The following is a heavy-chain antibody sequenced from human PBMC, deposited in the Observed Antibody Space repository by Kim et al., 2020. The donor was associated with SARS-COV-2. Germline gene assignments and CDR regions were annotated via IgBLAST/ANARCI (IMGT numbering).Heavy chain of an antibody. CDR1: GFTFSSYG. CDR3: ARGPWSGGWCGMDV. V-gene: IGHV3-33*01. J-gene: IGHJ6*02. Sequence: GGSLRLSCAASGFTFSSYGMHWVRPAPGKGLAWVAVIWYDGSNKYYADSVKGRFTISRDNSKNTLYLQMNSLRAEDTAVYYCARGPWSGGWCGMDVWGQG. CDR2: IWYDGSNK. D-gene: IGHD3-3*01.